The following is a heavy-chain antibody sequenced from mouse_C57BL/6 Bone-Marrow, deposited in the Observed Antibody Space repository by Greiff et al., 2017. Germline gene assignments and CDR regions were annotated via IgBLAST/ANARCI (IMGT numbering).Heavy chain of an antibody. J-gene: IGHJ1*03. D-gene: IGHD1-1*01. V-gene: IGHV1-50*01. Sequence: VQLQQPGAELVKPGASVKLSCKASGYTFTSYWMQWVKQRPGQGLEWIGEIEPSGGYTNYNQKFKGKATLTVDTSSSTAYMQLSSLTSEDSAVYYCAREDYGSTFDVWGTGTTVTVSS. CDR3: AREDYGSTFDV. CDR1: GYTFTSYW. CDR2: IEPSGGYT.